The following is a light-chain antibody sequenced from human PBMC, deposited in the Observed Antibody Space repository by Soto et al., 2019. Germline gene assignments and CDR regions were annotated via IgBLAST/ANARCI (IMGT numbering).Light chain of an antibody. Sequence: IHVTVSTSSLSSSFGDRISITFLASQSGSSYLNGYQQKPGKAPRLLIYAASHLQTGVPSRFRGTGSATHFTLTISSLEPEDFAVYYCQQRFNWPRTFGQGTKVDIK. CDR2: AAS. CDR1: QSGSSY. CDR3: QQRFNWPRT. J-gene: IGKJ1*01. V-gene: IGKV1-39*01.